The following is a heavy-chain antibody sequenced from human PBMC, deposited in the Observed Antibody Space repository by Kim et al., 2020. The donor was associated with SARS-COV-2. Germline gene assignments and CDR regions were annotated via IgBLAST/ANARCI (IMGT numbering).Heavy chain of an antibody. J-gene: IGHJ5*01. Sequence: GGSLRLSCAASGFTFSSYEMTWVRQAPGKGLEWCSYSSSGVSTIHSADSMKGRFTISRDSAKSSVYLQMNSLRVEDTAVYYCARVTTIFGVVIIDSWGQGTLVTVSS. CDR1: GFTFSSYE. V-gene: IGHV3-48*03. D-gene: IGHD3-3*01. CDR3: ARVTTIFGVVIIDS. CDR2: SSSGVSTI.